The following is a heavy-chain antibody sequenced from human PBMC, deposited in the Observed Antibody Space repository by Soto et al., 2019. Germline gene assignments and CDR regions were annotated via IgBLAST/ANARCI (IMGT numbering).Heavy chain of an antibody. CDR3: AKDLRTYCSGGSCYSFMAFDI. CDR1: GFTFSSYA. D-gene: IGHD2-15*01. V-gene: IGHV3-23*01. Sequence: GGSLRLSCAASGFTFSSYAMSWVRQAPGKGLEWVSAISGSGGSTYYADPVKGRFTISRDNSKNTLYLQMNSLRAEDTAVYYCAKDLRTYCSGGSCYSFMAFDIWGQGTMVTVSS. J-gene: IGHJ3*02. CDR2: ISGSGGST.